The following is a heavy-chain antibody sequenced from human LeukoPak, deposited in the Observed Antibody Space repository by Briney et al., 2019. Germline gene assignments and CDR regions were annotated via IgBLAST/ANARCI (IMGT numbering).Heavy chain of an antibody. D-gene: IGHD2/OR15-2a*01. CDR3: VRDLTFST. CDR2: LYSGGSR. Sequence: GGSLRLSCAVSGFTVSSNYMSWIRQAPGKGLEWVSVLYSGGSRYHADSVKGRFTISRDNPKNTLHLQMNSLRAEDTAIYYCVRDLTFSTWGQGTLVTVSS. V-gene: IGHV3-66*01. J-gene: IGHJ4*02. CDR1: GFTVSSNY.